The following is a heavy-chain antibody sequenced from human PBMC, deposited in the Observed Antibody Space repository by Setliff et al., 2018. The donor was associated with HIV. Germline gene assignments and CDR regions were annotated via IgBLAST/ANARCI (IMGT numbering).Heavy chain of an antibody. Sequence: PGGSLRLSCAASGFTFSSYSMNWVRQAPGKGLEWVSSTSSSSSYIYYADSVKGRFIISRDNARNSLHLQMNSLRVEDTAVYYCARVYYDLLTAEAANFDYWGQGTLVTVSS. J-gene: IGHJ4*02. CDR2: TSSSSSYI. D-gene: IGHD3-9*01. V-gene: IGHV3-21*06. CDR3: ARVYYDLLTAEAANFDY. CDR1: GFTFSSYS.